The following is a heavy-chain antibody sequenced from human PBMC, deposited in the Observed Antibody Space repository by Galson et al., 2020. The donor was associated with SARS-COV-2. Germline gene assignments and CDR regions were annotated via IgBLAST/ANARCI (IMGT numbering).Heavy chain of an antibody. CDR3: GKGRVGNFGAWADA. Sequence: GGPLRLPCAASGLTFSSSRMSWARKPPGMGREGVANIKEDGRDKNYVDSVKGRFTISRDNAKNALYLQMKGLTPEDAAVYYCGKGRVGNFGAWADAWGQGTRVTVSS. CDR1: GLTFSSSR. J-gene: IGHJ4*03. D-gene: IGHD3-3*01. CDR2: IKEDGRDK. V-gene: IGHV3-7*01.